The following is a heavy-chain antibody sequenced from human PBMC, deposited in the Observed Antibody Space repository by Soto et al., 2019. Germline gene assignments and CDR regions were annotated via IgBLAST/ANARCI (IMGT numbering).Heavy chain of an antibody. V-gene: IGHV3-21*01. Sequence: EVQLVESGGGLVKPGGSLRLSCAASGFTFSSYSMNWVRQAPGKGLEWVSSISSSSSYIYYADSVKGRFTISRDNAKNSLYMQMNSLRADDTAVYCCARDPPRIAAPEGFDYWGQGTLVTVSS. D-gene: IGHD6-13*01. CDR3: ARDPPRIAAPEGFDY. J-gene: IGHJ4*02. CDR1: GFTFSSYS. CDR2: ISSSSSYI.